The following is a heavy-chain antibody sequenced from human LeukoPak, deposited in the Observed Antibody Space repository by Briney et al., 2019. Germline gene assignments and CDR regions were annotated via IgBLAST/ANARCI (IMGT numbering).Heavy chain of an antibody. J-gene: IGHJ4*02. CDR1: GYTFTGYY. Sequence: ASVKVSCKASGYTFTGYYLHWVRQAPGQGLEWMGWINPNSGGTNYAQKFQGRVTMTRDTSISTAYMELSRLRSDDTAVYYCARDVEYSSERFNYWGQGTLVTVSS. CDR3: ARDVEYSSERFNY. D-gene: IGHD6-19*01. CDR2: INPNSGGT. V-gene: IGHV1-2*02.